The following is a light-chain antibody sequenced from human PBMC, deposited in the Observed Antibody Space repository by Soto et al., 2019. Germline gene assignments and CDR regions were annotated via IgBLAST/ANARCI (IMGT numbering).Light chain of an antibody. J-gene: IGKJ1*01. CDR1: QSVSSTY. CDR3: QQYGSLSWT. Sequence: EIVLTQSPGTLSLSPGERATLSCRASQSVSSTYLAWYQQKPGQAPRLLIYGASNRATGIPDRFSGSGSGTDFTLTISRLEPEDFAVYYCQQYGSLSWTFGQGTKVDIK. V-gene: IGKV3-20*01. CDR2: GAS.